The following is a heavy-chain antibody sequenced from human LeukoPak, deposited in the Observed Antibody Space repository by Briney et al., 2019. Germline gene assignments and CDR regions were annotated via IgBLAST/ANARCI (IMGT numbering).Heavy chain of an antibody. CDR1: GFTFSDYY. CDR2: ISTSGGTV. D-gene: IGHD1-26*01. CDR3: AREEGGSYYVY. V-gene: IGHV3-11*04. Sequence: PGGSLRLSCAASGFTFSDYYMTWIRQAPGKGLEWVSYISTSGGTVYYADSVKGRFTISRDNAKNLLYLQMNSLRAEDTAVYYCAREEGGSYYVYWGQGTLVTVSS. J-gene: IGHJ4*02.